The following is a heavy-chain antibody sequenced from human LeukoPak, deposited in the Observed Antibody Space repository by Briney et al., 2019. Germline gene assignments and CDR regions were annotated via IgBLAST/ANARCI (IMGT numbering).Heavy chain of an antibody. V-gene: IGHV4-39*07. Sequence: SETLSLTCSVSGGSISLSYYYWGWIRQPPGKALEWIGSVYYSGTTSYNPSLKSRVTISVDMSKNHFSLRLSSVTAADTAMYYCASRKLGNDYWGQGTLVTVSS. D-gene: IGHD7-27*01. J-gene: IGHJ4*02. CDR3: ASRKLGNDY. CDR2: VYYSGTT. CDR1: GGSISLSYYY.